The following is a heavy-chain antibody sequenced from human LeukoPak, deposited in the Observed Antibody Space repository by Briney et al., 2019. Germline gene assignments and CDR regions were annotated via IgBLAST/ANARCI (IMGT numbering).Heavy chain of an antibody. Sequence: ASVKASCKASGYIFTSYYMHWVRQAPGQGLEWMGMINPSGGSTSYAQKFQGRVTLTRDMSTSTVYMELSSLRSEDTAVYYCARTHVAAVYYFDYWGQGSLVTVSS. V-gene: IGHV1-46*01. CDR1: GYIFTSYY. CDR3: ARTHVAAVYYFDY. J-gene: IGHJ4*02. CDR2: INPSGGST. D-gene: IGHD6-13*01.